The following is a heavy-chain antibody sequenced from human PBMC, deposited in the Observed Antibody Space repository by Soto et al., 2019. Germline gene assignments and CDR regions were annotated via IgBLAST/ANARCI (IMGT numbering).Heavy chain of an antibody. CDR3: ARDVVRSTAGDS. D-gene: IGHD2-15*01. V-gene: IGHV1-69*13. J-gene: IGHJ5*01. CDR2: IIPIFTRT. Sequence: SVKVSCKASGGTFSTSSFVWVRQGPGQGLEWMGGIIPIFTRTNFAQKFQGRVTFSADESTRTTYMELRSLTSEDTAIYYCARDVVRSTAGDSSGHGTLVTSP. CDR1: GGTFSTSS.